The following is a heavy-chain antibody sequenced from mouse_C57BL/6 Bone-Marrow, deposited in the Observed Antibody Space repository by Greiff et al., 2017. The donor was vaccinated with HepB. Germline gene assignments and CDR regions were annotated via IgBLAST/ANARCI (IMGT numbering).Heavy chain of an antibody. CDR2: IDPENGDT. CDR3: TTGDRGFAY. Sequence: VKLQQSGAELVRPGASVKLSCTASGFNIKDDYMHWVKQRPEQGLEWIGWIDPENGDTEYASKFQGKATITADTSSNTAYLQLSSLTSEDTAVYYCTTGDRGFAYWGQGTLVTVSA. J-gene: IGHJ3*01. V-gene: IGHV14-4*01. CDR1: GFNIKDDY.